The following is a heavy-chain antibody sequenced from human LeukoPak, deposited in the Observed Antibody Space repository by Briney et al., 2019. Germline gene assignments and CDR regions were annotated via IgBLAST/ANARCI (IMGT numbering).Heavy chain of an antibody. D-gene: IGHD3-22*01. CDR2: IYYSGST. Sequence: PSETLSLTCTVSGGSISSSSYYWSWIRQPPGKGLEWIGYIYYSGSTNYNPSLKSRVTISVDTSKNQFSLKLSSVTAADTAVYYCASGAPIRPDPLTYYYDSSVDYFDYWGQGTLVTVSS. J-gene: IGHJ4*02. CDR1: GGSISSSSYY. V-gene: IGHV4-61*01. CDR3: ASGAPIRPDPLTYYYDSSVDYFDY.